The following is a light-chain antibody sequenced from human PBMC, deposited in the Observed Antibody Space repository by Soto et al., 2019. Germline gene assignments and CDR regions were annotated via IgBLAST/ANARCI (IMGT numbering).Light chain of an antibody. CDR1: QSVGSN. V-gene: IGKV3-15*01. CDR2: DAF. Sequence: EVVMTQSPATLSVSPGERATLSCRASQSVGSNLAWYQQKPGQPPRLLIFDAFTRATGIPASFSGSGSGTEFTPFISSLQSEDFAVYYCQQYNNWPPLTFGGGTKVEI. J-gene: IGKJ4*01. CDR3: QQYNNWPPLT.